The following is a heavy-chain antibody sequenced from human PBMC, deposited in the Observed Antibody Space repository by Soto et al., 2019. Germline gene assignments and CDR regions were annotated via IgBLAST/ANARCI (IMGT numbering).Heavy chain of an antibody. J-gene: IGHJ3*01. D-gene: IGHD3-9*01. CDR1: GFTFRNYD. Sequence: EVQLVESGGGLVQPGGSLRLSCAASGFTFRNYDMNWVRQAPGKGLEWVSYISGGGGIFYYTDSVRDRFTISRENAKNSLHLQLTRLRAEDTDMYFCATGSYFVWLDNPDQALDVWGQGTKVTVSS. V-gene: IGHV3-48*01. CDR2: ISGGGGIF. CDR3: ATGSYFVWLDNPDQALDV.